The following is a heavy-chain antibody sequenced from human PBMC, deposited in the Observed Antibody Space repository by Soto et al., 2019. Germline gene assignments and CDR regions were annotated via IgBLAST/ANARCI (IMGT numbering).Heavy chain of an antibody. Sequence: EVQLLESGGGLVQPGGSLRLSCAASGFTFSSYAMSWVRQAPGKGLEWVSAISGSGGSTYYADSVKGRFTISRDNSKNTLYLQMNSLRAEDTAVYYCAKDGHFAVAQSSYYYYGMDVWGQGTTVTVSS. CDR3: AKDGHFAVAQSSYYYYGMDV. V-gene: IGHV3-23*01. D-gene: IGHD2-21*01. CDR2: ISGSGGST. CDR1: GFTFSSYA. J-gene: IGHJ6*02.